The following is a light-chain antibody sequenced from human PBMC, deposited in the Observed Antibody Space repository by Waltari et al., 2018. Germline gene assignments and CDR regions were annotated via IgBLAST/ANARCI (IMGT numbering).Light chain of an antibody. CDR2: WAS. J-gene: IGKJ4*01. CDR1: QSVLYSSNNKNY. Sequence: DIVMTQSPDSLAVSLGERATINCKSSQSVLYSSNNKNYLAWYQQRPGQPPELLIYWASTREYGVPDRFSGSGSGTDFTLTISSLQAEDVAFYYCQQYYSTPLTFGGGTKVEIK. V-gene: IGKV4-1*01. CDR3: QQYYSTPLT.